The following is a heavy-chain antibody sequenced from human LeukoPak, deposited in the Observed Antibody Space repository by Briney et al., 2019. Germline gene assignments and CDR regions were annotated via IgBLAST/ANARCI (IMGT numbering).Heavy chain of an antibody. J-gene: IGHJ5*02. V-gene: IGHV4-59*01. CDR2: IYYTGST. D-gene: IGHD1-26*01. CDR1: GGSISTYY. Sequence: SETLSLTCTVSGGSISTYYWNWIRQPPGKGLEWIGYIYYTGSTSYNPSLKSRVTMSLDASKNQFSLELNSVTPADTAVHYCARGGNYWPQWWFDPWGRGTLVSVSS. CDR3: ARGGNYWPQWWFDP.